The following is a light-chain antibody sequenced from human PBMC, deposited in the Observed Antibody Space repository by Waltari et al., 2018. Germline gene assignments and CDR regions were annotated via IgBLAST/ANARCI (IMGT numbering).Light chain of an antibody. V-gene: IGLV2-23*02. J-gene: IGLJ1*01. CDR2: EVN. CDR1: SSDVGSYNL. CDR3: CSFAGTTTYYV. Sequence: QSALTQPASVSGSPGQSITISCTGTSSDVGSYNLVSWYQQRTGKAPKLMIYEVNKRPVGFSNRFSGSQSGNTASLTISGLRAEDDADYYCCSFAGTTTYYVFGTGTQVTVL.